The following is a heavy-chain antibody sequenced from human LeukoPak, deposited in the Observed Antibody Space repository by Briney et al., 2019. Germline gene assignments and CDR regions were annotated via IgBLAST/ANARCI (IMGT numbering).Heavy chain of an antibody. J-gene: IGHJ4*02. Sequence: PSETLSLTCAGSGVSFNDYYWSWVRQTPGKGLEWIGEINHSGYTNDSPSLRSRVTLSIDMSRKQFSLNLRSVTVADTGIYYCARMTTGHDYWGQGTLVTVSS. V-gene: IGHV4-34*01. CDR2: INHSGYT. CDR1: GVSFNDYY. CDR3: ARMTTGHDY. D-gene: IGHD4-17*01.